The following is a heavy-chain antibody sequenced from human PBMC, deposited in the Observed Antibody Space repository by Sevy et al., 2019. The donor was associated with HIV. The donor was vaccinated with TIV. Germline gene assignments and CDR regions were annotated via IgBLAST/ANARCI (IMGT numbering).Heavy chain of an antibody. V-gene: IGHV3-48*02. J-gene: IGHJ6*02. D-gene: IGHD2-2*01. CDR2: ISSSSSTI. CDR3: ARDGDIVVVPAAINGMDV. CDR1: GFTFSSYS. Sequence: GGSLRLSCAASGFTFSSYSMNWVRQAPGKGLEWVSYISSSSSTIYYADSVKGRFTISIENAKNSLYLQMNSLRDEDTAVYYCARDGDIVVVPAAINGMDVWGQGTTVTVSS.